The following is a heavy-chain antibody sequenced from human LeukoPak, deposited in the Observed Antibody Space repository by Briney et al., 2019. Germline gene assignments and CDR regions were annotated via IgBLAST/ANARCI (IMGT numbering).Heavy chain of an antibody. V-gene: IGHV4-61*02. CDR3: ARGGLVSYYYDSSNSWGAFDI. CDR1: GGSISSGSYY. Sequence: SETLSLTCTVSGGSISSGSYYWSWIRQPAGKGLEWIGRIYSSGSTYYNPSLKSRVTISVDTSKNQFSLKLSSVTAADTAVYYCARGGLVSYYYDSSNSWGAFDIWGQGTMVTVSS. J-gene: IGHJ3*02. D-gene: IGHD3-22*01. CDR2: IYSSGST.